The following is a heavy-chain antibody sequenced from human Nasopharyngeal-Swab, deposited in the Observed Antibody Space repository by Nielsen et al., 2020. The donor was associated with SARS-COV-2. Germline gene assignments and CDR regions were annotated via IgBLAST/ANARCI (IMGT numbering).Heavy chain of an antibody. CDR2: ISHSGTT. J-gene: IGHJ5*01. V-gene: IGHV4-30-2*01. CDR3: ARDRGYGFGHTGWFDS. D-gene: IGHD5-18*01. Sequence: WIPQPPGKGLEWIGYISHSGTTYYNPSLKSRLLISLDRSENQFSLKLNSVTAADTAVYYCARDRGYGFGHTGWFDSWGQGTLVTVSS.